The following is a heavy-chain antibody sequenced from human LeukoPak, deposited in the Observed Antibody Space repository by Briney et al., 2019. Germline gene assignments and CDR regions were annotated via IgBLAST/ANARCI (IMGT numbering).Heavy chain of an antibody. Sequence: PSETLSLTCTVSGGSISSYYWSWIRQPPGKGLEWIGYIYYSGSTNYNPSLKSRVTISVDTSKNHFSLKLSSVTAADTAVYYCARDRGGTRFDPWGQGTLVTVSS. CDR1: GGSISSYY. D-gene: IGHD1-1*01. CDR3: ARDRGGTRFDP. J-gene: IGHJ5*02. CDR2: IYYSGST. V-gene: IGHV4-59*01.